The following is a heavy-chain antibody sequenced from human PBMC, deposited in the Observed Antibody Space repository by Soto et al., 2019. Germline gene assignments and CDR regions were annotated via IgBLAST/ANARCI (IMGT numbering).Heavy chain of an antibody. CDR3: TTSIGSPWGYYYYGMDV. Sequence: HPGGSLRLSCAASGFTFSGSAMHWVRQASGKGLEWVGRIRSKANSYATAYAASVKGRFTISRDDSKNTAYLQMNSLKTEDTAVYYCTTSIGSPWGYYYYGMDVWGQGTTVTVSS. CDR1: GFTFSGSA. V-gene: IGHV3-73*01. J-gene: IGHJ6*02. CDR2: IRSKANSYAT. D-gene: IGHD1-26*01.